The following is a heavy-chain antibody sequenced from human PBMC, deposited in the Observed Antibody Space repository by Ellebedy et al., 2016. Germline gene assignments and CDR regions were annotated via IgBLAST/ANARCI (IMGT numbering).Heavy chain of an antibody. D-gene: IGHD4-17*01. Sequence: GESLKISXAASGFTFSSYWMSWVRQAPGKGLEWVANIKQDGSEKYYVDSVKGRFTISRDNAKNSLYLQMNSLRAEDTAVYYCARQAFGEWYGDYVGAWDYWGQGTLVTVSS. CDR2: IKQDGSEK. V-gene: IGHV3-7*01. CDR1: GFTFSSYW. CDR3: ARQAFGEWYGDYVGAWDY. J-gene: IGHJ4*02.